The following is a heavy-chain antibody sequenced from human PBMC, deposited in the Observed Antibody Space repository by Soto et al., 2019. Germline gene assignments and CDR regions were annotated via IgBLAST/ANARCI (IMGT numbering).Heavy chain of an antibody. CDR1: GFTFSDYY. CDR2: ISSSGSTI. Sequence: GGSLRLSCAASGFTFSDYYMSWIRQAPGKGLEWVSYISSSGSTIYYADSVKGRFTISRDNAKNSLYLQMNSLRAEDTAVYYCARDGKGYCSSTSCYLLELAYDWGQGTLVTVSS. CDR3: ARDGKGYCSSTSCYLLELAYD. J-gene: IGHJ4*02. V-gene: IGHV3-11*01. D-gene: IGHD2-2*01.